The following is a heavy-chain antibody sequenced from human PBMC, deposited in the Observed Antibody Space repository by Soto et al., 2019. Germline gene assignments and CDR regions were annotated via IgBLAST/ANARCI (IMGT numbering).Heavy chain of an antibody. V-gene: IGHV3-23*01. CDR2: ITGSGDYT. J-gene: IGHJ3*01. CDR3: GKDPNGDYFGAFDF. D-gene: IGHD4-17*01. Sequence: EVQMLESGGGLVQPGGSLRLSYAASGFTFSSYALTWVRQAPGKGLEWVSSITGSGDYTRYTDSVKGRFTITRDNAKNTLFLQMKSLRADDTAIYYCGKDPNGDYFGAFDFWGQGTMVTVSS. CDR1: GFTFSSYA.